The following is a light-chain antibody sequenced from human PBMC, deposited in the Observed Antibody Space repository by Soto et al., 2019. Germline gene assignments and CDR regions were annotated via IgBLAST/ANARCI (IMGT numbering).Light chain of an antibody. V-gene: IGLV2-8*01. Sequence: QSVLTQPASASGSPGQAVTISCTGTSRDIGGYDFVSWYQVRPGEAPQLIIYNVNGRPSGVPRRFSGSKSGNTASLTVSGLQAVDEADYYFSSNSDTTICVFATGTKVTLL. CDR2: NVN. CDR3: SSNSDTTICV. CDR1: SRDIGGYDF. J-gene: IGLJ1*01.